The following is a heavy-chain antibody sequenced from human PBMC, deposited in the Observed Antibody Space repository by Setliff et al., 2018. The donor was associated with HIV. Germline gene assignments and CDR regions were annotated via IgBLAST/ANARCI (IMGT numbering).Heavy chain of an antibody. CDR2: IYWNDNK. V-gene: IGHV2-5*01. D-gene: IGHD2-8*02. CDR1: GFSLSATGVG. J-gene: IGHJ2*01. Sequence: SGPTLVNPTQTLTLTCSFSGFSLSATGVGVAWIRQPPGKALEWLALIYWNDNKLYSPSLNRRLTITKDTSKNQVKLTMTNMDPVDTATFYCAHTFTDYWYFDVWGRGTLVTVS. CDR3: AHTFTDYWYFDV.